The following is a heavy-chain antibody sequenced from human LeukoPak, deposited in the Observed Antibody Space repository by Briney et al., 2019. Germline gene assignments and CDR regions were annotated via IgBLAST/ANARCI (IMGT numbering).Heavy chain of an antibody. D-gene: IGHD1-26*01. J-gene: IGHJ5*02. CDR3: AKVGSGGSYRWLDR. CDR1: GFTFSSYT. CDR2: MSGSGGTT. V-gene: IGHV3-23*01. Sequence: PGGSLRLSCAASGFTFSSYTMTWVRQAPGKGPEWVSLMSGSGGTTYYADSVKGRFTISRDNPKNTLYLEMNNLRDEDTAVYYCAKVGSGGSYRWLDRWGQGTLVIVSS.